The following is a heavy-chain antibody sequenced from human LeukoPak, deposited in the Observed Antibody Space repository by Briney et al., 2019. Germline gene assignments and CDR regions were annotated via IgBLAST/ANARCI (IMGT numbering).Heavy chain of an antibody. J-gene: IGHJ4*02. CDR3: ARNSFPSPCSSTSCYLSGILGY. D-gene: IGHD2-2*01. Sequence: GGSLRLSCAASGFTFSSNGMSWVRQAPGKGLEWVSTMSRSGGTTYYADSVKGRFSISRDNSKNTLYLQMNSLRAEDTAVYYCARNSFPSPCSSTSCYLSGILGYWGQGTLVTVSS. V-gene: IGHV3-23*01. CDR2: MSRSGGTT. CDR1: GFTFSSNG.